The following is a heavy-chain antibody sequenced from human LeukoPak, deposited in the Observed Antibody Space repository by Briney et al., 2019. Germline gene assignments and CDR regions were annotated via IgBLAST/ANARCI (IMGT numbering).Heavy chain of an antibody. CDR3: ARAPAVPAPPDYYYYMDV. CDR2: TYYRSKWYN. D-gene: IGHD2-2*01. Sequence: SQTLSLTCAISGDSVSSNSAAWNWIRQSPSRGLEWLGRTYYRSKWYNDYAVSVKSRITINPDTSKNQFSLQLNSVTPEDTAVYYCARAPAVPAPPDYYYYMDVWGKGTTVTVSS. V-gene: IGHV6-1*01. CDR1: GDSVSSNSAA. J-gene: IGHJ6*03.